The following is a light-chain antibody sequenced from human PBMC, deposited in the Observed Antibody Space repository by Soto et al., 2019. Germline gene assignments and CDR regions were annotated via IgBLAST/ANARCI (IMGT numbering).Light chain of an antibody. CDR2: ETS. J-gene: IGKJ2*01. CDR3: QQSFSPPYT. V-gene: IGKV1-39*01. Sequence: IQMTQSPSSLSASVGDRVTITCRASQSLSSRLTWYQQKPGEAPKLLIYETSSLHSGVPSRFSGNGSETDFTLTINSLQTEDFATYYCQQSFSPPYTFGQGTKLEIK. CDR1: QSLSSR.